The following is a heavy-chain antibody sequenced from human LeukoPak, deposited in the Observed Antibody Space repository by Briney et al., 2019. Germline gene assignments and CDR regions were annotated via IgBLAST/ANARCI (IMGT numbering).Heavy chain of an antibody. V-gene: IGHV1-69*06. Sequence: GASVKVSCKASGYTFTGYYMHWVRLAPGEGLEWMGGIIPIFGTANYAQKFQGRVTTTADKSTSTAYMELRSLRSDDTAIYYCARVDSGRYYGHDYWGQGTLVTVTS. CDR3: ARVDSGRYYGHDY. CDR2: IIPIFGTA. D-gene: IGHD1-26*01. CDR1: GYTFTGYY. J-gene: IGHJ4*02.